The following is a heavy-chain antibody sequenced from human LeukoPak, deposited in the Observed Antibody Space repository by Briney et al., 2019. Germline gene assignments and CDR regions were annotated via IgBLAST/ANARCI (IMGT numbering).Heavy chain of an antibody. Sequence: GGSLRLSCAASGFNFRTYGMHWVRQAPGKGLEWVAFIQFDESSKNYADSVKGRFTISRDNSKNTVYLQVNSLRAEDTAVYYCAKEDGTVVVSTFGDWGKGALVTVSP. CDR3: AKEDGTVVVSTFGD. CDR2: IQFDESSK. D-gene: IGHD2-15*01. V-gene: IGHV3-30*02. J-gene: IGHJ4*02. CDR1: GFNFRTYG.